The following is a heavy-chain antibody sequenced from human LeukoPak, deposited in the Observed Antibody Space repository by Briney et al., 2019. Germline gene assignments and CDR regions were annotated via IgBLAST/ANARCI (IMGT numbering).Heavy chain of an antibody. Sequence: ASVKVSCKASGGTFSSYAISWVRQAPGQGLEWMGGIIPIFGTANYAQKFQGRVMITADESTSTAYMELSSLRSEDTAVYYCARATGYSSSWYWYLDLWGRGTLVTVSS. CDR1: GGTFSSYA. CDR2: IIPIFGTA. D-gene: IGHD6-13*01. CDR3: ARATGYSSSWYWYLDL. J-gene: IGHJ2*01. V-gene: IGHV1-69*13.